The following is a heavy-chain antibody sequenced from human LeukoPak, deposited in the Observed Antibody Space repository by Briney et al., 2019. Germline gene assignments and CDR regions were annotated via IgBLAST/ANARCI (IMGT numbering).Heavy chain of an antibody. CDR3: AKAGNWAYYYYGMDV. Sequence: ASVKASCKASGYTFTSYDINWVRQATGQGLEWMGWMNPNSGDTGYAQKFQGRVTMTRNTSISTAYMELSSLRSEDTAVYYCAKAGNWAYYYYGMDVWGQGTTVTVSS. V-gene: IGHV1-8*01. J-gene: IGHJ6*02. D-gene: IGHD4-23*01. CDR1: GYTFTSYD. CDR2: MNPNSGDT.